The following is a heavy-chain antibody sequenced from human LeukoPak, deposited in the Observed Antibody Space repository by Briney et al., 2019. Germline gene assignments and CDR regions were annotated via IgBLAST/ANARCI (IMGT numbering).Heavy chain of an antibody. CDR2: IGAFNGNT. V-gene: IGHV1-18*01. CDR1: GYSFDRYG. Sequence: ASVKVSCKASGYSFDRYGISWVRQAPGQGLEWLGWIGAFNGNTNYAQNLQGRVTMTADTSTSTAYMELRSLRSDDTAVYYCAREVDTAMKYYYYYYMDVWGKGTTVTVSS. D-gene: IGHD5-18*01. J-gene: IGHJ6*03. CDR3: AREVDTAMKYYYYYYMDV.